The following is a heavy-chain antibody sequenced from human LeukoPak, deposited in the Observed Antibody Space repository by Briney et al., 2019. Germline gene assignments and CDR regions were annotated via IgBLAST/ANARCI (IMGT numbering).Heavy chain of an antibody. J-gene: IGHJ3*02. V-gene: IGHV1-18*01. D-gene: IGHD5-12*01. CDR2: ISAYNGNT. CDR3: ARDLSAITGYSGYDGYAFDI. Sequence: GASVKVSCKASGYTFTSYGISWVRQAPGQGLEWMGWISAYNGNTNYAQKLQGRVTMTTDTSTSTAYMELRGLRSDDTAVYYCARDLSAITGYSGYDGYAFDIWGQGTMVTVSS. CDR1: GYTFTSYG.